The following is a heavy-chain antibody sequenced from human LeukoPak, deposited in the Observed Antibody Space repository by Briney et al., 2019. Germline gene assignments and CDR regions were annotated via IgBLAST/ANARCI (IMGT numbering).Heavy chain of an antibody. CDR2: MSTGDVI. CDR3: ARAPYDPSGYYLSLDY. Sequence: PGGSLRLSCAASGFTFSAYYMTWIRQAPGKGLEWISSMSTGDVIYYADSVRGRFTISRDNAKNSLYLQMSSLRAEDTAVYYCARAPYDPSGYYLSLDYWGRGILVTVSS. CDR1: GFTFSAYY. V-gene: IGHV3-69-1*01. D-gene: IGHD3-22*01. J-gene: IGHJ4*02.